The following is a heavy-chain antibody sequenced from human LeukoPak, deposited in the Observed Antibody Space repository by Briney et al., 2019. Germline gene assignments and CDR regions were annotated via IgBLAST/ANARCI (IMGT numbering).Heavy chain of an antibody. CDR2: ISASGGST. D-gene: IGHD1-1*01. V-gene: IGHV3-23*01. Sequence: LTGGSLRLSCVVSGLTFSSYAMSWVRQAPGKGLDWVSAISASGGSTYYADSVKGRFTISRDNSKNTVYLQLNSLRGEDTAIYYCAPNWNLDYWGQGSLVTGSS. CDR1: GLTFSSYA. J-gene: IGHJ4*02. CDR3: APNWNLDY.